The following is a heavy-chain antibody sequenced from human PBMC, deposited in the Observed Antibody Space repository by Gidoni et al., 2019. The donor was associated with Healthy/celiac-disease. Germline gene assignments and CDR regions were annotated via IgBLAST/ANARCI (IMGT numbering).Heavy chain of an antibody. J-gene: IGHJ6*02. V-gene: IGHV4-59*08. CDR3: ARRVGTDYYYYGMDV. CDR2: IYYSGST. D-gene: IGHD2-8*02. CDR1: GGSISSYY. Sequence: QVQLQESGPGLVKPSETLSLTCTFSGGSISSYYWSWIRQPPGKGLEWIGYIYYSGSTNYNPSHKSRVTISVDTSKNQFSLKLSSVTAADTAVYYCARRVGTDYYYYGMDVWGQGTTVTVSS.